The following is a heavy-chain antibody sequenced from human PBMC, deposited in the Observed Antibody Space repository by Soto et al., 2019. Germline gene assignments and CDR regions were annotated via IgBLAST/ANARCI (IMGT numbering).Heavy chain of an antibody. J-gene: IGHJ6*02. Sequence: SETLSLTCAVYGGSFSGYYWSWIRQPPGKGLEWIGEINHSGSTNYNPSLKSRVTISVDTSKNQFSLKLSSVTAADTAVYYCARSSRVHYYGSGSYFRSDYYYGMDVWGQGTTVTVSS. V-gene: IGHV4-34*01. CDR2: INHSGST. D-gene: IGHD3-10*01. CDR3: ARSSRVHYYGSGSYFRSDYYYGMDV. CDR1: GGSFSGYY.